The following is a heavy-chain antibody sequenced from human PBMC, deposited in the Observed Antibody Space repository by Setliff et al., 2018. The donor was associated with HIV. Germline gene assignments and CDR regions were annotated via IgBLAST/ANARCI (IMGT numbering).Heavy chain of an antibody. CDR2: IYYSGST. CDR1: GYVISSGYY. D-gene: IGHD1-1*01. V-gene: IGHV4-38-2*02. CDR3: ASAGSGTRAPPRY. Sequence: PSETLSLTCSVSGYVISSGYYWGWIRQPPGKGLEWIGYIYYSGSTNYNPSLKSRVTISVDTSKNQFSLKLSSVTAADTAVYYCASAGSGTRAPPRYWGQGTLVTVSS. J-gene: IGHJ4*02.